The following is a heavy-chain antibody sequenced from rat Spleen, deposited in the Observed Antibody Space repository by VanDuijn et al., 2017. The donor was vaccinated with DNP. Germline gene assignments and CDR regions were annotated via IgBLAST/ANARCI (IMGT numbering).Heavy chain of an antibody. Sequence: EVQLVESGGGLVQPGNSLKLSCAVSGFTFSDYYMAWVRQAPAKGLEWVATISYNGGTPYYRDSVKGRFTISRDNAQSTLYLQMDSLRSEDTATYYCASLWTLAYWGQGTLVTVSS. CDR1: GFTFSDYY. CDR3: ASLWTLAY. CDR2: ISYNGGTP. D-gene: IGHD1-3*01. V-gene: IGHV5-7*01. J-gene: IGHJ3*01.